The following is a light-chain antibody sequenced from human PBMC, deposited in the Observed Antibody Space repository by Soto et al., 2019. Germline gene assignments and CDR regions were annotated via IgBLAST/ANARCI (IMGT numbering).Light chain of an antibody. CDR3: HQNGTAPLT. V-gene: IGKV3-20*01. CDR1: QSVAANY. Sequence: EVVLTQSPGTLSFSPGERATLSCRASQSVAANYLAWYQQKRGQAPRLLIYGASSRAAGIPDRFSGSVSGTDFTLTISRLEPEDFSVYYCHQNGTAPLTFGPGTKVDIK. J-gene: IGKJ3*01. CDR2: GAS.